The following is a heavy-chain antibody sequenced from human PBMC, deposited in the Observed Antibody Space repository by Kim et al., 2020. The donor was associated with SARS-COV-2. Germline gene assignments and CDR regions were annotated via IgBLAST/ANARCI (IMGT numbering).Heavy chain of an antibody. D-gene: IGHD1-26*01. V-gene: IGHV3-11*04. CDR3: ASRVASTSQRESFDY. Sequence: DRFTISRDNAGNSLFLQMHSLRAEDTAVYYCASRVASTSQRESFDYWGQGTLVTVSS. J-gene: IGHJ4*02.